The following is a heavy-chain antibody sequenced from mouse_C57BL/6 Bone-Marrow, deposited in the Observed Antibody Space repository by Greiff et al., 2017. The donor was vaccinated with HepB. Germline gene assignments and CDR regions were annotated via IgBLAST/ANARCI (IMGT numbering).Heavy chain of an antibody. D-gene: IGHD1-1*01. J-gene: IGHJ1*03. CDR1: GFNIKDYY. CDR2: IDPEDGDT. V-gene: IGHV14-1*01. Sequence: EVQLQQSGAELVRPGASVKLSCTASGFNIKDYYMHWVKQRPEQGLEWIGRIDPEDGDTEYAPKFQGKATMTADTSSNTAYLQLSSLTSEDTAVYYCTGGSSPYWYLDVWGTGTTVTVSS. CDR3: TGGSSPYWYLDV.